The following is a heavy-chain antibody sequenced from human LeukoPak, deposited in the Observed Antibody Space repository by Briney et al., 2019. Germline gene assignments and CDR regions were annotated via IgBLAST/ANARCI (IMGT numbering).Heavy chain of an antibody. CDR3: ARHGDRGYDSSGYYVIWYFDL. CDR1: GGSISSYY. CDR2: IYYSGST. Sequence: SETLSLTCTVSGGSISSYYWSWIRQPPGKGLEWIGYIYYSGSTNYNPSLKSRVTISVDTSKNQFSLKLSSVTAADTAVYYCARHGDRGYDSSGYYVIWYFDLWGRGTLVTVSS. J-gene: IGHJ2*01. D-gene: IGHD3-22*01. V-gene: IGHV4-59*08.